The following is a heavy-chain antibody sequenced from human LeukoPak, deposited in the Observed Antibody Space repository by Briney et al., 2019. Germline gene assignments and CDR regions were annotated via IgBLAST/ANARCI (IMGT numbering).Heavy chain of an antibody. CDR3: ARDGDYNFDY. Sequence: GGSLRLSCAASGFTFSSYEMNWVRQAPGKGLEWVSYISSSGSTIYYADSVKGRFTISRDNAKNSLYLQMKSLRAEDTAVYYCARDGDYNFDYWGQGTLVTVSS. CDR2: ISSSGSTI. J-gene: IGHJ4*02. CDR1: GFTFSSYE. D-gene: IGHD4-17*01. V-gene: IGHV3-48*03.